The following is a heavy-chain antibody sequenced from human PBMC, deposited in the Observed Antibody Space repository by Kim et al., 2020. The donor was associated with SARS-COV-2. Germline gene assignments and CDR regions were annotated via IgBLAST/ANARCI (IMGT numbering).Heavy chain of an antibody. CDR2: IYYSGST. D-gene: IGHD4-17*01. J-gene: IGHJ4*02. Sequence: SETLSLTCTVSGGSISSGGYYWSWIRQHPGKGLEWIGYIYYSGSTYYNPSLKSRVTISVDTSKNQFSLKLSSVTAADTAVYYCASGLTTVTTWALWGQGTLVTVSS. CDR1: GGSISSGGYY. CDR3: ASGLTTVTTWAL. V-gene: IGHV4-31*03.